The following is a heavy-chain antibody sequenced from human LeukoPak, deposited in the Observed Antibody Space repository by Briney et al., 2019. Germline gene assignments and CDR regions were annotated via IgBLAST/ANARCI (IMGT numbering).Heavy chain of an antibody. CDR1: GGSISSSRYY. V-gene: IGHV4-39*07. D-gene: IGHD3-10*01. J-gene: IGHJ4*02. CDR3: AREARFVTVLRGVIAGSFDY. Sequence: PSETLSLTCTVSGGSISSSRYYWGWIRQPPGKGLDWIGRIYNSGSTYYNPSLKSRVTISVDTSKNAFSLKWSSVTAADTAVYYCAREARFVTVLRGVIAGSFDYWGQGTLVTVSS. CDR2: IYNSGST.